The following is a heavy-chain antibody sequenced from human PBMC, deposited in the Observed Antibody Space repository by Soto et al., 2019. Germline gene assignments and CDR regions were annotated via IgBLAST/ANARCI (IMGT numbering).Heavy chain of an antibody. D-gene: IGHD6-19*01. J-gene: IGHJ4*02. V-gene: IGHV3-23*01. CDR2: ISGSGGST. CDR1: GFTFSSYA. Sequence: GGSLRLSCAASGFTFSSYAMSWVRQAPGKGLEWVSAISGSGGSTYYADSVKGRFTISRDNSKNTLYLQMNSVRAEDTAVYYAVAGVGFDYWGQGTLVTVSS. CDR3: VAGVGFDY.